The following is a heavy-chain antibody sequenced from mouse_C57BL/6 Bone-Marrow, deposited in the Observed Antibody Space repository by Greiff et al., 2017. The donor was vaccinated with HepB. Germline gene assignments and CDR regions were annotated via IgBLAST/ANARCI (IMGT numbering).Heavy chain of an antibody. CDR1: GFTFSDYG. CDR2: ISNLAYSI. CDR3: ARRNDYDYFDY. Sequence: EVMLVESGGGLVQPGGSLKLSCAASGFTFSDYGMAWVRQAPRKGPEWVAFISNLAYSIYYADTVTGRFSISRENAKNTLYLEMSSLRSEDTAMYYCARRNDYDYFDYWGQGTTLTVSS. V-gene: IGHV5-15*04. D-gene: IGHD2-4*01. J-gene: IGHJ2*01.